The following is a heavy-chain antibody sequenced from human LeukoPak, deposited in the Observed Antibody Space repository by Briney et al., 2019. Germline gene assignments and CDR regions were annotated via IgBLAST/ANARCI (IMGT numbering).Heavy chain of an antibody. CDR1: GFTFSSYA. CDR3: ARGAITIHDYGMDV. CDR2: ISGSGGST. J-gene: IGHJ6*02. V-gene: IGHV3-23*01. D-gene: IGHD3-3*01. Sequence: GGSLRLSCAASGFTFSSYAMSWVRQAPGKGLEWVSAISGSGGSTSYAQKFQGRVTMTRDTSTSTVYMELSSLRSEDTAVYYCARGAITIHDYGMDVWGQGTTVTVSS.